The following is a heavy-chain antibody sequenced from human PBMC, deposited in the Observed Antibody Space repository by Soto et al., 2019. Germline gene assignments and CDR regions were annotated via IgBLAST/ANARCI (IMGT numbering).Heavy chain of an antibody. Sequence: SGPTLVNPTHTLTLTCIFSGFSLRTSGVGVGWIRQPPGKALEWLGFIYWNDDKRYSPSLKSRLTIAKDTSKNQVVLTMTNMDPVDTATYYCAKSGSSGWYGWFDPWGQGTLVTVSS. D-gene: IGHD6-19*01. J-gene: IGHJ5*02. CDR1: GFSLRTSGVG. V-gene: IGHV2-5*01. CDR3: AKSGSSGWYGWFDP. CDR2: IYWNDDK.